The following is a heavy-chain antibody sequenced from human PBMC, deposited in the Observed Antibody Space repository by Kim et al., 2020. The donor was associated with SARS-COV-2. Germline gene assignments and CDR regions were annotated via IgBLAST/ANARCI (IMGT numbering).Heavy chain of an antibody. V-gene: IGHV1-18*01. J-gene: IGHJ4*02. Sequence: YAQNLQGGVTMSTDSSTITAYMELGSLRSDDTAVYYCARGGGYYPYHFDYWGQGTLVSVSS. D-gene: IGHD3-22*01. CDR3: ARGGGYYPYHFDY.